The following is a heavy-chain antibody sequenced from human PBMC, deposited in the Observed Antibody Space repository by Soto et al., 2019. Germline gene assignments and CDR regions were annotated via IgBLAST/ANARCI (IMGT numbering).Heavy chain of an antibody. J-gene: IGHJ6*02. D-gene: IGHD6-13*01. Sequence: QVQLVESGGGVVQPGRSLRLSCAASGFTFSNYGMSWVRQAPGKGLEWVAVISYDGSDKYDADSVKGRFTISRDNSKNTLYLHMNSLRAEDTAVYYCAKSRVGAAAGTWGMDVWGQGTTVTVSS. V-gene: IGHV3-30*18. CDR3: AKSRVGAAAGTWGMDV. CDR1: GFTFSNYG. CDR2: ISYDGSDK.